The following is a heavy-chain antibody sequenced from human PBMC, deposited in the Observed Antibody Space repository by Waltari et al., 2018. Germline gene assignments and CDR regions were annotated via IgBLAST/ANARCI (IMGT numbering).Heavy chain of an antibody. CDR1: GFIVNNSY. Sequence: DVQLVETGGGLIQPGGSLRLSCAASGFIVNNSYMTWVRQAPGKGLEWCSVIYSGGPTYYADSVKGRFTISRDNSKNTLYLQMNNLRADDTAVYFCARSTIENIRDGLEYWGQGALVTVSS. CDR3: ARSTIENIRDGLEY. CDR2: IYSGGPT. V-gene: IGHV3-53*02. D-gene: IGHD3-3*02. J-gene: IGHJ4*02.